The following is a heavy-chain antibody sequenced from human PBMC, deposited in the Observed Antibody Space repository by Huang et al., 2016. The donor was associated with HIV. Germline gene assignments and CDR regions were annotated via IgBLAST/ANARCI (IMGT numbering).Heavy chain of an antibody. CDR2: INYSGST. V-gene: IGHV4-59*11. D-gene: IGHD3-10*01. CDR3: ARLRGSPFDY. CDR1: GGSISSHY. J-gene: IGHJ4*02. Sequence: QVQLQESGPGLVKPSETLSLTCTVSGGSISSHYWSWIRQPPGKGLEWIGIINYSGSTEYSPSRRRGVAISVDTSKNQFSLKLSSLTAADTAVYYCARLRGSPFDYWGQGTLVTVSS.